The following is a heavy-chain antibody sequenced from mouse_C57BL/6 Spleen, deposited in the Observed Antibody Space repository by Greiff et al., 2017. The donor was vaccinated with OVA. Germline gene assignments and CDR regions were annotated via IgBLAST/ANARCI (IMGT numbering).Heavy chain of an antibody. J-gene: IGHJ4*01. CDR3: ARDRRALTGTDYYAMDY. CDR1: GFTFSSYA. D-gene: IGHD4-1*01. Sequence: DAMLVESGGGLVKPGGSLKLSCAASGFTFSSYAMSWVRQTPEKRLEWVATISDGGSYTYYPDNVKGRFTISRDNAKNNLYLQMSHLKSEDTAMYYCARDRRALTGTDYYAMDYWGQGTSVTVSS. CDR2: ISDGGSYT. V-gene: IGHV5-4*03.